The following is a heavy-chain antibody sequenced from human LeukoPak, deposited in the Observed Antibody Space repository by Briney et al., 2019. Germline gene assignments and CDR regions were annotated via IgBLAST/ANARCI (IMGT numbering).Heavy chain of an antibody. CDR2: INHSGST. V-gene: IGHV4-34*01. D-gene: IGHD3-10*01. CDR1: GGSFSGYY. J-gene: IGHJ4*02. CDR3: ARKAPLVGELSVTVDY. Sequence: PSETLSLTCAVYGGSFSGYYWSWIRQPPGKGLEWIGEINHSGSTNYNPSLKSRVTISVDTSKNQFSLKLSSVTAADTAVYYCARKAPLVGELSVTVDYWGQETLVTVSS.